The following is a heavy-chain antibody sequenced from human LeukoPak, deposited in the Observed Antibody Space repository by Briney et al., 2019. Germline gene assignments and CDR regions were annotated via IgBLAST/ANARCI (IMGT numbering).Heavy chain of an antibody. CDR2: INAGNGKA. D-gene: IGHD3-3*01. V-gene: IGHV1-3*01. CDR3: AKDRSEVAMDV. CDR1: GDIFTNYA. Sequence: GASVKVSCKASGDIFTNYAIHWVRQAPGQRLEWMGWINAGNGKANYSQKFRGRVTLTRDTSASTAYMELSSLRSEDTAVYYCAKDRSEVAMDVWGQGTTVTVSS. J-gene: IGHJ6*02.